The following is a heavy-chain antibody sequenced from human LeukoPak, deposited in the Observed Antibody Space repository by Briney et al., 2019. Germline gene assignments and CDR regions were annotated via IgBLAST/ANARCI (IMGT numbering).Heavy chain of an antibody. V-gene: IGHV4-34*01. J-gene: IGHJ6*03. CDR2: INHSGRT. D-gene: IGHD3-22*01. CDR1: GGSFSGYY. CDR3: ARLCPDSSGYYYEYYYYMDV. Sequence: SETLSLTCAVYGGSFSGYYWSWIRQPPGKGLEWIGEINHSGRTNYNPSLKSRVTISVDTSKNQFSLKLTSVTAADTAVYYCARLCPDSSGYYYEYYYYMDVWGEGTTVTISS.